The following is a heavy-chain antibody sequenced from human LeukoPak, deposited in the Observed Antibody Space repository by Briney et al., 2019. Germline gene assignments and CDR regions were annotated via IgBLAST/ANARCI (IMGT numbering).Heavy chain of an antibody. D-gene: IGHD2-15*01. CDR2: IKRKTDGGTT. CDR1: RFTFSNAW. Sequence: GGSLGLSCAASRFTFSNAWMSWVRQAPGKGLEWVGRIKRKTDGGTTDYAAPVKGRFTISRDDSKNTLYLQMNSLKTEDTAVYYCTTSLYCSGGSCYSIDYWGQGTLVTVSS. V-gene: IGHV3-15*01. CDR3: TTSLYCSGGSCYSIDY. J-gene: IGHJ4*02.